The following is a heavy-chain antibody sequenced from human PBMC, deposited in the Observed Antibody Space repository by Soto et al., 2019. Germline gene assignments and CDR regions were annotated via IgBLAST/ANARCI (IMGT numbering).Heavy chain of an antibody. CDR2: IDPSDSYT. Sequence: ESLKISCKGSGYSFTSYWISWVRQMPGKGLEWMGRIDPSDSYTNYSPSFQGHVTISADKSISTAYLQWSSLKASDTAMYYCARLAPIVVVPAAIDYYYGMDVWGQGTTVTVSS. D-gene: IGHD2-2*01. CDR3: ARLAPIVVVPAAIDYYYGMDV. CDR1: GYSFTSYW. V-gene: IGHV5-10-1*01. J-gene: IGHJ6*02.